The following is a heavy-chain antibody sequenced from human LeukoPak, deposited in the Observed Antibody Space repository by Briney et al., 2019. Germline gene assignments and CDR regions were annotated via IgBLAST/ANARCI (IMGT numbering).Heavy chain of an antibody. V-gene: IGHV1-3*01. CDR2: INAGNGNT. CDR1: GYTFTSYA. J-gene: IGHJ4*02. Sequence: ASVKVSCKASGYTFTSYAMHWVRQAPGQRLEWMGWINAGNGNTKYSQKFQGRVTITRDTSASTAYMELSSLRSEDTAVYYCARSGVGVYYSDYWGQGTLVTVSS. D-gene: IGHD3-22*01. CDR3: ARSGVGVYYSDY.